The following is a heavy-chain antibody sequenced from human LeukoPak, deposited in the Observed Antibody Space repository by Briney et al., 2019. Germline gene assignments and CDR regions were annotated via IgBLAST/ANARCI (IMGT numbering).Heavy chain of an antibody. CDR2: IYHSGST. D-gene: IGHD3-9*01. CDR1: GGSISSGGYY. V-gene: IGHV4-30-2*01. Sequence: SETLSLTCTVSGGSISSGGYYWSWIRQPPGKGLEWIGYIYHSGSTYYNPSLKSRVTISVDTSKNQFSLKLSSVTAADTAVYYCARLRSYYDILTGYSRPGYYYYGMTSGAKGPRSPSP. J-gene: IGHJ6*02. CDR3: ARLRSYYDILTGYSRPGYYYYGMTS.